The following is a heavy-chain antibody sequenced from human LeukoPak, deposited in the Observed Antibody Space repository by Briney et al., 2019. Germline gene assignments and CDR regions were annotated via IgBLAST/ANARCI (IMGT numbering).Heavy chain of an antibody. D-gene: IGHD3-3*01. Sequence: PGGSLRLSCAASGFTVSSNYMSWVRQAPGKGLEWVSVIYSGGSTYYADSVKGRFTNSRDNSKNTLYLQMNSLRAEDTAVYYCARDRSGYDFWSGYPYYYHYYGMDVWGQGTTVTVSS. CDR1: GFTVSSNY. J-gene: IGHJ6*02. CDR3: ARDRSGYDFWSGYPYYYHYYGMDV. CDR2: IYSGGST. V-gene: IGHV3-53*01.